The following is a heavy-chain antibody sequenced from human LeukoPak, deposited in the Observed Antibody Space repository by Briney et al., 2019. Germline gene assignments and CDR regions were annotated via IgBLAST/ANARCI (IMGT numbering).Heavy chain of an antibody. J-gene: IGHJ4*02. V-gene: IGHV3-49*04. CDR3: TRDNDILTGYPTNDY. Sequence: PGGSLRLSCTASGFTFCDYAMNWVRQAPGKGLEWVSFIRSRAYGGTTEYAASVKGRFTISRDDSKSIAYLQMNSLKTEDTAVYYCTRDNDILTGYPTNDYWGQGTLVTVSS. D-gene: IGHD3-9*01. CDR2: IRSRAYGGTT. CDR1: GFTFCDYA.